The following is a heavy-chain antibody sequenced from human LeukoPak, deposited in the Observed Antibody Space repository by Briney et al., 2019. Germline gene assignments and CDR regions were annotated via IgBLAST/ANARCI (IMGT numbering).Heavy chain of an antibody. D-gene: IGHD3-10*01. V-gene: IGHV1-2*06. CDR1: GYTFTGYN. CDR2: INPNSGGT. Sequence: ASVKVSCKASGYTFTGYNMHWVRQGPGQGLEWMGRINPNSGGTNYAQKFQGRVTMTRDTSISTAYMELSRLRSDDTAVYYCARSASLLLWFGEPVDYWGQGTLVTVSS. J-gene: IGHJ4*02. CDR3: ARSASLLLWFGEPVDY.